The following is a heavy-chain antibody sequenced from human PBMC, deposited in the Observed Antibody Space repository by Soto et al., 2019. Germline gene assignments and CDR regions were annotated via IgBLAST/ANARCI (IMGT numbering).Heavy chain of an antibody. J-gene: IGHJ5*02. V-gene: IGHV1-2*02. CDR2: INPNSGGT. D-gene: IGHD2-2*01. CDR1: GYTFTGYY. CDR3: ARRIVVVPAANAYLFDP. Sequence: ASVKVSCKASGYTFTGYYMHWVRQAPGQGLEWMGWINPNSGGTNYAQKFQGRVTISVDTSKNQFSLKLSSVTAADTAVYYCARRIVVVPAANAYLFDPWGQGALVTVSS.